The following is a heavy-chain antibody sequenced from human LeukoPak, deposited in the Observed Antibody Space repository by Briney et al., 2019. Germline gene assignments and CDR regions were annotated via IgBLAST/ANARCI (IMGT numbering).Heavy chain of an antibody. Sequence: GASVKVSCKASGYTFTSYGISWVRQAPGQGLEWMGWISAYNGNTNYAQKLQGRVTMTTDTSTSTAYMELRSLRSDDTAVYYCARDPQPRSDFWSGYEDYWGQGTLVTVSS. CDR2: ISAYNGNT. J-gene: IGHJ4*02. D-gene: IGHD3-3*01. V-gene: IGHV1-18*01. CDR3: ARDPQPRSDFWSGYEDY. CDR1: GYTFTSYG.